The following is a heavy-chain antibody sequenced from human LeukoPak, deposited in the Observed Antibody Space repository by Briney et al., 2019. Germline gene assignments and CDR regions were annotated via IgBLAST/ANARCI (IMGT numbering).Heavy chain of an antibody. D-gene: IGHD2-2*02. CDR1: GYSISSGYY. CDR2: IYHSGST. Sequence: PSETLSLTCTVSGYSISSGYYWGWIRQPPGKGLEWIGCIYHSGSTYYNPSLKSRVTISVDTSKNQFSLKLSSVTAADTAVYYCARRAMGQYQLLYPPFHYYFDYWGQGTLVTVSS. J-gene: IGHJ4*02. CDR3: ARRAMGQYQLLYPPFHYYFDY. V-gene: IGHV4-38-2*02.